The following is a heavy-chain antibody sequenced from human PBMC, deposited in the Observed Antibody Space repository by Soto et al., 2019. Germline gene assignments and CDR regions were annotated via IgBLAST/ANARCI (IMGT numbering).Heavy chain of an antibody. Sequence: PSETLSLTCTVSGDSISGYYWSWIRQAPGKGLEYIVYIYYRGRTNYNTSLKSRVTMSVDTSKNQFYLKVNSVTAADTAVYFCARQQLLTFYYALDXWGQGTTVTVS. J-gene: IGHJ6*02. CDR1: GDSISGYY. V-gene: IGHV4-59*01. CDR2: IYYRGRT. CDR3: ARQQLLTFYYALDX. D-gene: IGHD2-2*01.